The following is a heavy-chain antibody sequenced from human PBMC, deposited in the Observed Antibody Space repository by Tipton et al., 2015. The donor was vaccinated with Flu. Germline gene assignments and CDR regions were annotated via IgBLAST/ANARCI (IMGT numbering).Heavy chain of an antibody. J-gene: IGHJ4*02. CDR1: GYSISSGYH. D-gene: IGHD1-26*01. V-gene: IGHV4-38-2*01. Sequence: TLSLTCAVSGYSISSGYHWGWIRQPPGKGLEWIGSIYHSGSTYYNPSLKSRVTISVDTSKNQFSLKLSSVTAADTAVYYCARQLSVGATSGFDYWGQGTLVTVSS. CDR3: ARQLSVGATSGFDY. CDR2: IYHSGST.